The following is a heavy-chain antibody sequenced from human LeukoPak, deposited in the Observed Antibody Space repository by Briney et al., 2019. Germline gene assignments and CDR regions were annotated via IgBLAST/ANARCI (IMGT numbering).Heavy chain of an antibody. D-gene: IGHD1-14*01. V-gene: IGHV3-53*04. Sequence: GGSLRLSCAASGFTVSSNYMSWVSQAPGKGLEWVSVIYSGGSTYYADSVKGRFTISRHNSKNTLYLQMNSLRAEDTAVYYGARQPIHYYYGMDVWGQGTTVTVSS. CDR1: GFTVSSNY. CDR2: IYSGGST. J-gene: IGHJ6*02. CDR3: ARQPIHYYYGMDV.